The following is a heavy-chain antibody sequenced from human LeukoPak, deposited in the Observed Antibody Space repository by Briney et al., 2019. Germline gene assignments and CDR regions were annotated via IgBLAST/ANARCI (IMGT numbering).Heavy chain of an antibody. J-gene: IGHJ6*02. D-gene: IGHD6-19*01. CDR3: ARTQQWLVREHYYYGMDV. CDR2: IWYDGSNK. V-gene: IGHV3-33*01. Sequence: PGGSLRLSCAASGFTFSSYGKHWVRQAPGKGLEWVAVIWYDGSNKYYADSVKGRFTISRDNSKNTLYLQMNTLRAEDTAVYYCARTQQWLVREHYYYGMDVWGQGTTVTVSS. CDR1: GFTFSSYG.